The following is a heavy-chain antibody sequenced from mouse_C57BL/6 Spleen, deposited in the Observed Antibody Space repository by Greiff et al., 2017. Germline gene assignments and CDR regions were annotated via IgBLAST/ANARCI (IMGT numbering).Heavy chain of an antibody. CDR1: GYTFTSYW. D-gene: IGHD4-1*01. Sequence: VQLQQPGAELVKPGASVKLSCKASGYTFTSYWMHWVKQRPGRGLEWIGRIDPNSGGTKYNEKFKSKDTLTVDKHSSTAYMQLSSLPSEDSAGQYFASGANWDHYWGQGTTLTVSS. J-gene: IGHJ2*01. CDR2: IDPNSGGT. CDR3: ASGANWDHY. V-gene: IGHV1-72*01.